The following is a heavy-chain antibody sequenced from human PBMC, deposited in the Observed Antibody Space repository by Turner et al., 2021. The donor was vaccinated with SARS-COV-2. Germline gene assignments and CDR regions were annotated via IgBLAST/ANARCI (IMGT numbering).Heavy chain of an antibody. CDR3: ARRHVAVAGSPFDY. CDR2: IDWDDDK. Sequence: QVTLRESGPALVKPTPTLTLTCTFSGFSRSTSGMCVSWIRQPPGKAREWLALIDWDDDKYYSTSLKTRLTISKDTSKNQVVLTMTNMDPVDTATYYCARRHVAVAGSPFDYWGQGTLVTVSS. V-gene: IGHV2-70*01. CDR1: GFSRSTSGMC. D-gene: IGHD6-19*01. J-gene: IGHJ4*02.